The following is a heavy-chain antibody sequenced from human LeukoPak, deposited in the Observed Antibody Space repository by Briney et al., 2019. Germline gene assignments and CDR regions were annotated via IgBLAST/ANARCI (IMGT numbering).Heavy chain of an antibody. CDR2: IYYSGST. D-gene: IGHD6-13*01. CDR3: ARDRLAAADYYYYYMDV. CDR1: GGSISSYY. V-gene: IGHV4-39*07. Sequence: SETLSLTCTVSGGSISSYYWSWIRQPPGKGLEWFGSIYYSGSTYYNPSLKSRVTISVDTSKNQFSLKLSSATAADTAVYYCARDRLAAADYYYYYMDVWGKGTTVTVSS. J-gene: IGHJ6*03.